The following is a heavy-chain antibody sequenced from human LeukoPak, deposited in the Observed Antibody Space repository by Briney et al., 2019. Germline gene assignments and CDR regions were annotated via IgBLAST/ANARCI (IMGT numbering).Heavy chain of an antibody. CDR3: ARWVKRWLQFWWFDP. D-gene: IGHD5-24*01. CDR2: INHSGST. Sequence: SETLSLTCAVYGGSFSGYYWSWIRRPPGKGLEWIGEINHSGSTNYNPSLKSRVTISVDTSKNQFSLKLSSVTAADTSVHYCARWVKRWLQFWWFDPWGQGTLVTVSS. V-gene: IGHV4-34*01. J-gene: IGHJ5*02. CDR1: GGSFSGYY.